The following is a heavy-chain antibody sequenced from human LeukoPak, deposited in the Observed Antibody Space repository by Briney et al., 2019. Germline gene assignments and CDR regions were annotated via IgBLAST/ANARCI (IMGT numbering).Heavy chain of an antibody. D-gene: IGHD2-21*02. CDR1: GFTFSSYG. CDR2: ISYDGSNK. CDR3: AKSRGRAVTGGYFDY. Sequence: GRSLRLSCAASGFTFSSYGMHWVRQAPGKGLEWVAVISYDGSNKYYADSVKGRFTISRDNSKNTLYLQMNSLRAEDTAVYYCAKSRGRAVTGGYFDYWGQGTLVTVSS. J-gene: IGHJ4*02. V-gene: IGHV3-30*18.